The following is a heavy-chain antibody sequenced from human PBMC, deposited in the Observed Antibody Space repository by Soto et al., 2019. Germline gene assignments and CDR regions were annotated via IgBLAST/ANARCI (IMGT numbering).Heavy chain of an antibody. CDR3: AGLGTGTTGGGYYYYGMDV. V-gene: IGHV5-51*01. J-gene: IGHJ6*02. D-gene: IGHD1-7*01. CDR2: IYPGDSDT. CDR1: GYSFTSYW. Sequence: PGESLKISCKGSGYSFTSYWIGWVRQMPGKGLEWMGIIYPGDSDTRYSPSFQGQVTISADKSISTAYLQWSSLKASGTAMYYCAGLGTGTTGGGYYYYGMDVWGQGTTVTVSS.